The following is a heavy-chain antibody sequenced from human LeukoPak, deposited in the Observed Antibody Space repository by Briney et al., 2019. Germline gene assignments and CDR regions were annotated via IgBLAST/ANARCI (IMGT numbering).Heavy chain of an antibody. CDR3: AKLHNLNCDY. D-gene: IGHD1-14*01. CDR1: GFTFSSYA. CDR2: ISGSGGST. Sequence: GGSLRLSCAASGFTFSSYAMSWVRQAPGKGLEWVSAISGSGGSTYYADSVKGRFTISRDSSKNTLYLQMNNLRPEDTAVYYCAKLHNLNCDYWGLGTLVTVSS. J-gene: IGHJ4*02. V-gene: IGHV3-23*01.